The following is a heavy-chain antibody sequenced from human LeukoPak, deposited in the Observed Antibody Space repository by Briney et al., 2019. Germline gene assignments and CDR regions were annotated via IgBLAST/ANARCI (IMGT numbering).Heavy chain of an antibody. Sequence: PGGSLRLSCAASGFTFSSYAMSWVRQAPGKGLEWVSAISGSGGSTYYADSVKGRFTISRDNSKNTLYLQMNSLRAEDTAVYYCAKDRISPRIAAVSRPLPYSDYWGQGTLVTVSS. V-gene: IGHV3-23*01. CDR3: AKDRISPRIAAVSRPLPYSDY. CDR1: GFTFSSYA. J-gene: IGHJ4*02. CDR2: ISGSGGST. D-gene: IGHD6-13*01.